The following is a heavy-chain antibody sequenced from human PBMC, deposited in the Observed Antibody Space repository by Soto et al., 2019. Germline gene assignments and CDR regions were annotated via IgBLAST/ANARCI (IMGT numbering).Heavy chain of an antibody. CDR3: ARVLYYGSGSYSPYGMDV. CDR2: VSPPFRTS. V-gene: IGHV1-69*01. J-gene: IGHJ6*02. CDR1: GVSFNNNG. Sequence: QVQLVQSGAEVKKPGSSVKVSCKTSGVSFNNNGIGWVRQAPGHGLEWMGGVSPPFRTSNDARKFQGRISITAEASTGTVNMELSSLTSEDTAQYYCARVLYYGSGSYSPYGMDVWGQGTTVTVSS. D-gene: IGHD3-10*01.